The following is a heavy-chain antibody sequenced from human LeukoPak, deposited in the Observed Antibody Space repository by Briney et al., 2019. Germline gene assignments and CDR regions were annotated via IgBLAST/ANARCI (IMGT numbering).Heavy chain of an antibody. J-gene: IGHJ4*02. CDR3: ARTRYSSDNDY. Sequence: SETLSLTCTVSGGSISSGSYYLSWIRQPAGKGLEWIGRIYTSGSTNYNPSLKSRVTISVDTSKNQFSLKLSSVTAADTAVYYCARTRYSSDNDYWGQGTLVTVSS. V-gene: IGHV4-61*02. CDR1: GGSISSGSYY. D-gene: IGHD6-19*01. CDR2: IYTSGST.